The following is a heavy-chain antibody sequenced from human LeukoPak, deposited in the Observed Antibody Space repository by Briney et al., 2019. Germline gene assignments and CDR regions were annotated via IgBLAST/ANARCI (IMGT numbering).Heavy chain of an antibody. J-gene: IGHJ4*02. Sequence: GGSLRLSCAASGFTFSSYAMHWVRQAPGKGLEWVAVISYDGSNKYYADSVKGRFTISRDNSKNTLYLQMNSLRAEDTAVYYCARGDYGGRGEFDYWGQGTLVTVSS. CDR1: GFTFSSYA. V-gene: IGHV3-30*04. D-gene: IGHD4-23*01. CDR3: ARGDYGGRGEFDY. CDR2: ISYDGSNK.